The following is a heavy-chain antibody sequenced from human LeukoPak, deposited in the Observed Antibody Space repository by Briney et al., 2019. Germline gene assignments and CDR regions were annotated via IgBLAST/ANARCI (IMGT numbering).Heavy chain of an antibody. Sequence: ASVKVSCKASGYTFTAYYIHWMRQAPGQGLEWMGWINPNSGDTNYAQNFQGRVTMTRDTSISTAYMELNRLSSDDTAVYYCARGVTVTGRGYFDFWGQGTLVTVSS. CDR1: GYTFTAYY. V-gene: IGHV1-2*02. D-gene: IGHD6-19*01. CDR2: INPNSGDT. CDR3: ARGVTVTGRGYFDF. J-gene: IGHJ4*02.